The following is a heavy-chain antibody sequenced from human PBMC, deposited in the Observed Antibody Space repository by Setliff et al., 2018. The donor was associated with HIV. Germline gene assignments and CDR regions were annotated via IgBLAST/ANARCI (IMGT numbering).Heavy chain of an antibody. CDR3: VKDGDYRNGDYDAFDI. D-gene: IGHD4-17*01. J-gene: IGHJ3*02. Sequence: GGSLRLSCAASGFTFSAHGMHWVRQAPGKGLEWVTFINYDDNYEYYADSVKGRFTISRYNSKSTVDLQMTSLTAEDTAVYYCVKDGDYRNGDYDAFDIWGQGTMVTVSS. CDR2: INYDDNYE. V-gene: IGHV3-30*02. CDR1: GFTFSAHG.